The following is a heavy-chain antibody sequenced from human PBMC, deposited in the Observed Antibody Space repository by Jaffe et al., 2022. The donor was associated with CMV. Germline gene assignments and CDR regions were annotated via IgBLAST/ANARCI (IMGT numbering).Heavy chain of an antibody. J-gene: IGHJ4*02. CDR2: IKQDGSEK. Sequence: EVQLVESGGGLVQPGGSLRLSCAASGFTFSSYWMSWVRQAPGKGLEWVANIKQDGSEKYYVDSVKGRFTISRDNAKNSLYLQMNSLRAEDTAVYYCAREGITPEAYFDYWGQGTLVTVSS. CDR1: GFTFSSYW. D-gene: IGHD3-10*01. CDR3: AREGITPEAYFDY. V-gene: IGHV3-7*01.